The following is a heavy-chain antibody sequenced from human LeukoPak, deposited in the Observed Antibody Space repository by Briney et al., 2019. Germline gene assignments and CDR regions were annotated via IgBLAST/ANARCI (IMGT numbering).Heavy chain of an antibody. D-gene: IGHD6-19*01. CDR2: MNPNSGNT. V-gene: IGHV1-8*01. CDR1: GYTFTSYD. CDR3: ARVVSGWYVSDYYYYMDV. J-gene: IGHJ6*03. Sequence: ASVKVCCKASGYTFTSYDINWVRQATGQGLEWMGWMNPNSGNTGYAQKFQGRVTMTRNASISTAYMELSSLRSEDTAVYYCARVVSGWYVSDYYYYMDVWGKGTTVTVSS.